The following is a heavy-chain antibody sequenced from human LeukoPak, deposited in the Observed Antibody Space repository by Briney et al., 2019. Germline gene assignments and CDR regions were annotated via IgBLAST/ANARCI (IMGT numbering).Heavy chain of an antibody. V-gene: IGHV3-15*01. CDR3: TTDGYYYDSSGYEGY. J-gene: IGHJ4*02. CDR1: GFTFSNAW. CDR2: IKSKTDGGTT. D-gene: IGHD3-22*01. Sequence: GGSPRLSCAASGFTFSNAWMSWVRQAPGKGLEWVGRIKSKTDGGTTDYAAPVKGRFTISRDDSKNTLYLQMNSLKTEDTAVYYCTTDGYYYDSSGYEGYWGQGTLVTVSS.